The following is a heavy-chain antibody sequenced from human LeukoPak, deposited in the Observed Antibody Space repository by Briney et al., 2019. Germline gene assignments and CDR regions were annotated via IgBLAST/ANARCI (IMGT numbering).Heavy chain of an antibody. CDR2: ISYDGSNK. J-gene: IGHJ6*02. CDR1: GFTFSSYA. Sequence: GGSLRLSCAASGFTFSSYAMHWVRQAPGKGLEWVAVISYDGSNKYYADSVKGRFTISRDNSKSTLYLQMNSLRAEDTAVYYCARDRIVVVTGYGMDVWGQGTTVTVSS. D-gene: IGHD2-21*02. CDR3: ARDRIVVVTGYGMDV. V-gene: IGHV3-30-3*01.